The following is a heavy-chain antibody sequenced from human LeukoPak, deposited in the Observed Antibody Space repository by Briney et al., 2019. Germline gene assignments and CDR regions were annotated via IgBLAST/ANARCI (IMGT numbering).Heavy chain of an antibody. CDR1: GGTFSSYA. V-gene: IGHV1-69*06. D-gene: IGHD3-10*01. Sequence: ASVKVSCKASGGTFSSYAISWVRQAPGQGLEWMGGIIPIFGTANYAQKFQGRVTITADKSTSTAYMELSSLRSEDTAVYYCARVYGSGSGPRQLAHWGQGTLVTVSS. CDR2: IIPIFGTA. J-gene: IGHJ4*02. CDR3: ARVYGSGSGPRQLAH.